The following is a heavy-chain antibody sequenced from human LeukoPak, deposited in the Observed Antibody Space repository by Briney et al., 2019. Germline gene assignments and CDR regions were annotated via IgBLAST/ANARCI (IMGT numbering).Heavy chain of an antibody. CDR1: GYTFTSYD. J-gene: IGHJ6*02. V-gene: IGHV1-8*01. D-gene: IGHD6-19*01. Sequence: ASVKVSCKASGYTFTSYDINWVRQATGQGLEWMGWMNPNSGNTGYAQKFQGRVTMTRNTSISTAYMELSSLRSEDTAVYYCARGSTYSSGWYYYYYGMDVWGQGTTVTVSS. CDR2: MNPNSGNT. CDR3: ARGSTYSSGWYYYYYGMDV.